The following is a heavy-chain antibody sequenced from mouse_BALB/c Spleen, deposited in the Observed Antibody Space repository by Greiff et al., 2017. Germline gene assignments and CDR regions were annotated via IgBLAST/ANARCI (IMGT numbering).Heavy chain of an antibody. CDR2: IWSGGST. D-gene: IGHD2-14*01. V-gene: IGHV2-2*02. Sequence: QVHVKQSGPGLVQPSQSLSITCTVSGFSLTSYGVHWVRQSPGKGLEWLGVIWSGGSTDYNAAFISRLSISKDNSKSQVFFKMNSLQANDTAIYYCARVYYRYAYFDYWGQGTTLTVSS. CDR3: ARVYYRYAYFDY. J-gene: IGHJ2*01. CDR1: GFSLTSYG.